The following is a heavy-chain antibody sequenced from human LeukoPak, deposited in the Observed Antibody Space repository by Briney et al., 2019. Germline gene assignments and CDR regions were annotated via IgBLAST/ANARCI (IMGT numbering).Heavy chain of an antibody. V-gene: IGHV3-48*02. CDR2: ISTSAGTI. J-gene: IGHJ4*02. D-gene: IGHD6-13*01. CDR1: GFTFSSYT. CDR3: ARGAGSGSWLVDY. Sequence: PGGSLRLSCAASGFTFSSYTMNWLRHSPGKGLELVSFISTSAGTIYYADSVKGRFTISRDNAKNSLYLQMNGLRDGDTAVYYCARGAGSGSWLVDYWGQGTLVTVSS.